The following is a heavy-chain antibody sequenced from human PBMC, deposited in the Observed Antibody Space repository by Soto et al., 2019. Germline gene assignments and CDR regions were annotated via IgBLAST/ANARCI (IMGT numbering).Heavy chain of an antibody. J-gene: IGHJ6*02. CDR3: ATTPLNTRDYGMDV. CDR2: IYPGDSDT. CDR1: GNSFTSYL. D-gene: IGHD2-2*01. Sequence: PXDSLKVSCKCSGNSFTSYLIGLVRQMPGKGLEWMGIIYPGDSDTRYSPSFQGQVTISADKSISTAYLQWSSLKASDTAMYYCATTPLNTRDYGMDVWGQGTTVTVSS. V-gene: IGHV5-51*01.